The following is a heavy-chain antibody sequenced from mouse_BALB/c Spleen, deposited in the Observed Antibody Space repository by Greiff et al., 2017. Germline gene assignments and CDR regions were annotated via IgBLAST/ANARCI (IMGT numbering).Heavy chain of an antibody. D-gene: IGHD2-3*01. CDR2: INPSNGGT. Sequence: VKLMESGAELVKPGASVKLSCKASGYTFTSYYMYWVKQRPGQGLEWIGEINPSNGGTNFNEKFKSKATLTVDKSSSTAYMQLSSLTSEDSAVYYCTRSGYYGGAMDYWGQGTSVTVSS. CDR3: TRSGYYGGAMDY. V-gene: IGHV1S81*02. J-gene: IGHJ4*01. CDR1: GYTFTSYY.